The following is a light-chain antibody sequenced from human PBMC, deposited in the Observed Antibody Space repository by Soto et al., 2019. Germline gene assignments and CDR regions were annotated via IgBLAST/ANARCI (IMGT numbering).Light chain of an antibody. V-gene: IGLV2-14*01. CDR3: SSYTSSSTLV. Sequence: QSALTQPASVSGSPGQSITISCTGTSSDVGGYNYVSWYQQHPGKAPKLMIYEVSNRPSGVSNRFSGSKSGNTASLTISWLQAEDEADYDCSSYTSSSTLVFGGGTKLTV. J-gene: IGLJ2*01. CDR2: EVS. CDR1: SSDVGGYNY.